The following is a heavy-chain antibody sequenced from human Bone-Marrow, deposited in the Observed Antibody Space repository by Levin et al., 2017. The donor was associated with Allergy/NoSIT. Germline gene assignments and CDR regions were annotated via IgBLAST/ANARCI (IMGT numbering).Heavy chain of an antibody. D-gene: IGHD3-16*01. J-gene: IGHJ5*02. CDR3: AKVGLTILGAFDP. V-gene: IGHV3-30*18. CDR1: GFSFSNYG. Sequence: GESLKISCAASGFSFSNYGMHWVRQAPGKGLEWVAFIAYDGSNEYYAESVKGRFTISRDNSKNTLYHQMNSLRTEDTAVYYCAKVGLTILGAFDPWGQGTLVTVSS. CDR2: IAYDGSNE.